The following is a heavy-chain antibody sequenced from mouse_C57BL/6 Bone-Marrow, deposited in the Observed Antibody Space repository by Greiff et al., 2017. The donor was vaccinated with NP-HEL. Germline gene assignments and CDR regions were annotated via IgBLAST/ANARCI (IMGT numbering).Heavy chain of an antibody. CDR1: GFSLTSYG. D-gene: IGHD1-1*01. CDR3: ARKGGYYGSGYYAMDY. Sequence: VQLQQSGPGLVQPSQSLSITCTVSGFSLTSYGVHWVRQSPGKGLEWLGVIWSGGSPDYNAAFISRLSISKDNSKRQVFFKMNSLQADDTAIYYCARKGGYYGSGYYAMDYWGQGTSVTVSS. CDR2: IWSGGSP. J-gene: IGHJ4*01. V-gene: IGHV2-2*01.